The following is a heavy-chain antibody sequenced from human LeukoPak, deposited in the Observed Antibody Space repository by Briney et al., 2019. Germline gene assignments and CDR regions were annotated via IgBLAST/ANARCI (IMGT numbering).Heavy chain of an antibody. V-gene: IGHV3-73*01. Sequence: GGSLRLSCAASEFTFSGSAMHWVRQASGKGLEWVGRIRSKANSYATAYAASVKGRFTISRDDSKNTAYLQMNSLKTEDTAVYYCTSPLSNFDYWGQGTLVTVSS. CDR3: TSPLSNFDY. D-gene: IGHD3-3*02. CDR2: IRSKANSYAT. J-gene: IGHJ4*02. CDR1: EFTFSGSA.